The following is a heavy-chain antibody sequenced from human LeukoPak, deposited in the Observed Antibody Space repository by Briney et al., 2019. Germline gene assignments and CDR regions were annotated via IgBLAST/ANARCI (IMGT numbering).Heavy chain of an antibody. CDR2: INHSGST. V-gene: IGHV4-34*01. J-gene: IGHJ4*02. CDR3: ARGIIERYDYVWGSYRLDY. CDR1: GFTFSSYW. D-gene: IGHD3-16*02. Sequence: GSLRLSCAASGFTFSSYWMSWIRQPPGKGLEWIGEINHSGSTNYNPSLKSRVTISVDTSKNQFSLKLSSVTAADTAVYYCARGIIERYDYVWGSYRLDYWGQGTLVTVSS.